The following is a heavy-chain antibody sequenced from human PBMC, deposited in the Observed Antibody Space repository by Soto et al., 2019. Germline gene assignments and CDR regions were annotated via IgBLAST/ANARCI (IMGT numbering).Heavy chain of an antibody. J-gene: IGHJ6*03. CDR1: GYTFTSYG. CDR2: ISAYNGNT. V-gene: IGHV1-18*01. CDR3: ARVKEEQLVRRYYYYYMDV. D-gene: IGHD6-13*01. Sequence: QVPLVQSGAEVKKPGASVKVSCKASGYTFTSYGISWVRQAPGQGLEWMGWISAYNGNTNYAQKLQGRVTMTTDTSTSTAYMELRSLRSDDTAVHYCARVKEEQLVRRYYYYYMDVWGKGTTVTVSS.